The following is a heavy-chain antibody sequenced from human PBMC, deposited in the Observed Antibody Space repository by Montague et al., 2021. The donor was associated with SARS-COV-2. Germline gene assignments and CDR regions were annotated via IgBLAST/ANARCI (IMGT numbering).Heavy chain of an antibody. CDR2: MYYSGST. Sequence: SETLSLTCTVSGGSISNYYWSWIRQSPGKGLEWIAYMYYSGSTKYNPSLKSRATISVDTSKNQFSLTLSSMTAADTAVYYCARARGGTIFGVIGANYGMDTWGQGTTVTVS. V-gene: IGHV4-59*01. CDR1: GGSISNYY. D-gene: IGHD3-3*01. J-gene: IGHJ6*02. CDR3: ARARGGTIFGVIGANYGMDT.